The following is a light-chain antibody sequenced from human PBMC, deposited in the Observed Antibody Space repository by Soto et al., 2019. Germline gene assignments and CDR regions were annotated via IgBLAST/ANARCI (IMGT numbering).Light chain of an antibody. V-gene: IGLV2-23*02. J-gene: IGLJ3*02. CDR1: SSDVGSYNL. Sequence: QAVVTQPASVSGSPGQSITISCTGTSSDVGSYNLVSWYQQHPGKAPKLMIYEVTKRPSGVSNRFSGSKSGNTASLTISGLQAEDEADFYCCSYAGSGTWVFGGGTKLTVL. CDR2: EVT. CDR3: CSYAGSGTWV.